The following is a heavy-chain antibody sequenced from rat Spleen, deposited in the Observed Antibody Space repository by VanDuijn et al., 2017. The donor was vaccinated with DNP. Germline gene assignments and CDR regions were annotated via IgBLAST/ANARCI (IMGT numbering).Heavy chain of an antibody. V-gene: IGHV2S12*01. D-gene: IGHD1-11*01. J-gene: IGHJ3*01. CDR1: GFSLTSYG. Sequence: QVQLKESGPGLVQPSQTLSLTCTVSGFSLTSYGVSWVRQPPGKGLEWIAAISAGGSSYFNSALKSRLTISRDTSKSQVFLKMNSLQTEDTAIYFCTRVYGGYRGWFPYWGQGTLVTVSS. CDR2: ISAGGSS. CDR3: TRVYGGYRGWFPY.